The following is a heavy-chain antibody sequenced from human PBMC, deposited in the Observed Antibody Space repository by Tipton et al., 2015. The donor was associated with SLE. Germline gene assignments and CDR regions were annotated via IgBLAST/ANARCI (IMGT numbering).Heavy chain of an antibody. CDR1: GYSISSGYY. J-gene: IGHJ4*02. V-gene: IGHV4-38-2*02. CDR2: IYHSGST. Sequence: TLSLTRTVSGYSISSGYYWGWIRQPPGKGLEWIGSIYHSGSTYYNPSLKSRVTISVDTSKNQFSLKLSSVTAADTAVYYCARGPEQWLVNPHYFDYWGQGTLVSVSS. CDR3: ARGPEQWLVNPHYFDY. D-gene: IGHD6-19*01.